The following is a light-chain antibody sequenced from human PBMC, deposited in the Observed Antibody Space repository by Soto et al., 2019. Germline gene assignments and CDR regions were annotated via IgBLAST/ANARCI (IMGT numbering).Light chain of an antibody. Sequence: EIVMTQSPVTLSVSPGERVTLACRASQSVSSNLAWYQQKPGQTPRLLFYGASTRATSLPARFSGSGSGTEFTLTISSLQSEDFAVYYCQQYANWPTFGQGTRLEIK. CDR2: GAS. J-gene: IGKJ5*01. V-gene: IGKV3-15*01. CDR1: QSVSSN. CDR3: QQYANWPT.